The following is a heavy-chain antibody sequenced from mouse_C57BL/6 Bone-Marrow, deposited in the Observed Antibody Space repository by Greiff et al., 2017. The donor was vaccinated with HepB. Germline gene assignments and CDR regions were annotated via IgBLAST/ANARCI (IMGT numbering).Heavy chain of an antibody. CDR3: ARPPYYYGSSSQYFDV. V-gene: IGHV1-81*01. J-gene: IGHJ1*03. CDR1: GYTFTSYG. D-gene: IGHD1-1*01. Sequence: VQVVESGAELARPGASVKLSCKASGYTFTSYGISWVKQRTGQGLEWIGEIYPRSGNTYYNEKFKGKATLTADKSSSTAYMELRSLTSEDSAVYFCARPPYYYGSSSQYFDVWGTGTTVTVSS. CDR2: IYPRSGNT.